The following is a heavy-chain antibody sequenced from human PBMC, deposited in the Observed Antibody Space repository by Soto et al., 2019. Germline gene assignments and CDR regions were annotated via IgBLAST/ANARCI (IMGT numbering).Heavy chain of an antibody. CDR1: GFTFSSYG. CDR2: ISYDGSNK. Sequence: PGESLKISCAASGFTFSSYGMHWVRQAPGKGLEWVAVISYDGSNKYYADSVKGRFTISRDNSKNTLYLQMNSLRAEDTAVYYCAKDRVAVAGPNYYYYGMDVWGQGTTVTVSS. J-gene: IGHJ6*02. D-gene: IGHD6-19*01. CDR3: AKDRVAVAGPNYYYYGMDV. V-gene: IGHV3-30*18.